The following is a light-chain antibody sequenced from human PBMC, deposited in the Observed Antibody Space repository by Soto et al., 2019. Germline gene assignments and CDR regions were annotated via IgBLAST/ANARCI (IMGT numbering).Light chain of an antibody. CDR2: SNN. V-gene: IGLV1-44*01. Sequence: VLTQPPSASGTPGQRVTISCSGSSSNIGSNTVNWYQQLPGTAPKLLIYSNNQRPSGVPDRFSGSKSGTSASLAISGLQSEDEADYYCAAWDDSLNGWVFGGGTQLTVL. CDR3: AAWDDSLNGWV. CDR1: SSNIGSNT. J-gene: IGLJ3*02.